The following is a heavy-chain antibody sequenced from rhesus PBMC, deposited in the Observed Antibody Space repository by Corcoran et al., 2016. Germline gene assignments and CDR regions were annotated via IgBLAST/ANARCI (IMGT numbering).Heavy chain of an antibody. CDR3: ATTDTFDY. J-gene: IGHJ4*01. D-gene: IGHD3S6*01. CDR2: VDPEDGEA. CDR1: GSTFPSSY. V-gene: IGHV1-111*02. Sequence: EVPLVQSAAEVTKPGASVEISCKASGSTFPSSYLHWVRPAPGKGLEWMGRVDPEDGEARHAQKFQYRVTIIADTSTDTAYRESSSLRSEDTAVYYVATTDTFDYWGQGVLCTVSS.